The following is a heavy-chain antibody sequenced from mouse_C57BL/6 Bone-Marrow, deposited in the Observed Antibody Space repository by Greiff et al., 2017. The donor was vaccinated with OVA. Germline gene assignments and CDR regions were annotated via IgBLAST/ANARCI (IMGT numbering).Heavy chain of an antibody. Sequence: EVQLVESGGGLVKPGGSLKLSCAASGFTFSSYAMSWVRQTPEKRLEWVATISAGGSYTYYPDNVKGRFTIARDNAKNNLYLQMSHLKSEDTAMYYCARDYSAYWGQGTLVTVSA. V-gene: IGHV5-4*01. D-gene: IGHD2-1*01. J-gene: IGHJ3*01. CDR1: GFTFSSYA. CDR2: ISAGGSYT. CDR3: ARDYSAY.